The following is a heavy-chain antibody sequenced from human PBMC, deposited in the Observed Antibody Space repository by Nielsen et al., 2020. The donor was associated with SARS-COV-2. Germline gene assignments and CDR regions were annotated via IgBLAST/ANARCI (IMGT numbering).Heavy chain of an antibody. V-gene: IGHV6-1*01. J-gene: IGHJ6*03. D-gene: IGHD6-19*01. CDR3: ARDAHSSGPYYYYYMDV. CDR1: GASVSSNSAA. CDR2: TYYRSKWYN. Sequence: LRLSCAISGASVSSNSAAWNWIRQSPSRGLEWLGRTYYRSKWYNDYAVSVKSRITINPDTSKNQFSLQLNSVTPEDTAVYYCARDAHSSGPYYYYYMDVWGKGTTVTVSS.